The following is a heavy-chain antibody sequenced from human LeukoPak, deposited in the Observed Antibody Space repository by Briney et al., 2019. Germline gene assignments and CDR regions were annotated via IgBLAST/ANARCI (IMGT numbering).Heavy chain of an antibody. Sequence: SSETLSLTCAVYGGSFSGYYWSWIRQPPGKGLEWIGEINHSGSTTYNPSLKRRVTISVDTSKNQFSLKLSSVTAADTAVYYCVIGYYYHYWGQGTLVTVSS. CDR1: GGSFSGYY. CDR3: VIGYYYHY. J-gene: IGHJ4*02. V-gene: IGHV4-34*01. CDR2: INHSGST.